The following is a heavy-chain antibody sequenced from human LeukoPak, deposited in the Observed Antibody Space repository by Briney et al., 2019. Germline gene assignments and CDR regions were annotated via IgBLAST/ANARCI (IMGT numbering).Heavy chain of an antibody. CDR1: GFTFSTHA. Sequence: GRSLRLSCAASGFTFSTHAMHWVRQAPGKGLEWVALISYNGITKFYADSVKGRFTISRDNSKNTLYLQMNSLRAEDTAVYYCARSGVGGDADYWGQGTLVTVSS. D-gene: IGHD4-17*01. CDR3: ARSGVGGDADY. V-gene: IGHV3-30*04. J-gene: IGHJ4*02. CDR2: ISYNGITK.